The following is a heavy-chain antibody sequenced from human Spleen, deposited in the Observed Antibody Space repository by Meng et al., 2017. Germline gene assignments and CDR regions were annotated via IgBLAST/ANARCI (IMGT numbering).Heavy chain of an antibody. CDR2: ISWDGGST. CDR1: GFTFDDYA. CDR3: AKDMNRITIFWHYYGMDV. Sequence: GESLKISCAASGFTFDDYAMHWARQAPGKGLEWVSLISWDGGSTYYADSVKGRFTISRDNSKNSLYLQMNSLRAEDTALYYCAKDMNRITIFWHYYGMDVWGQGTTVTVSS. D-gene: IGHD3-9*01. J-gene: IGHJ6*02. V-gene: IGHV3-43D*03.